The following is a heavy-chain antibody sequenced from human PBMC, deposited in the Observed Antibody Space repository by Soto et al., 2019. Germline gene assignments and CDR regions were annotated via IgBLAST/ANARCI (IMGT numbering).Heavy chain of an antibody. CDR1: GFTFSDYA. CDR3: ARDPNGDYVGAFDG. V-gene: IGHV3-23*01. J-gene: IGHJ3*01. CDR2: IRGSGVGT. Sequence: EVQLLESGEPGGSLRVSCVASGFTFSDYAMTWVRQAPGKGLEWVSSIRGSGVGTTYADSVRGRFTILRDNSKNTLYLQMNSLRAEDTAVYYFARDPNGDYVGAFDGWGQGTMVTVSS. D-gene: IGHD4-17*01.